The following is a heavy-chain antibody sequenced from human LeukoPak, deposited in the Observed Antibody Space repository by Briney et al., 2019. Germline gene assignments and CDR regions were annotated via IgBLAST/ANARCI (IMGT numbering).Heavy chain of an antibody. Sequence: SETLSLTCTVSGGSIRSYYWSWIRQPPGKGLEWIGYISYSGSTNYNPSLKSRVTISVDTSKNQFSLNLSSVTAADTAVYYCARFRGWGTGVDYWGQGTLVTVSS. CDR1: GGSIRSYY. J-gene: IGHJ4*02. CDR3: ARFRGWGTGVDY. V-gene: IGHV4-59*01. D-gene: IGHD3-16*01. CDR2: ISYSGST.